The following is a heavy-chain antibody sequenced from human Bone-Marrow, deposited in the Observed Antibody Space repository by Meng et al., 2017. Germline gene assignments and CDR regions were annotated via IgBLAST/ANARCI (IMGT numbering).Heavy chain of an antibody. Sequence: GESLKISCAGSGFTFSSYAMHWVRQAPGKGLEWVAVISYDGSNKYYADSVKGRFTISRDNSKNTLYLQMNSLRAEDTAVYYCARELHWGIAVAGLFDYWGQGTLVTVSS. CDR3: ARELHWGIAVAGLFDY. V-gene: IGHV3-30*01. CDR2: ISYDGSNK. J-gene: IGHJ4*02. D-gene: IGHD6-19*01. CDR1: GFTFSSYA.